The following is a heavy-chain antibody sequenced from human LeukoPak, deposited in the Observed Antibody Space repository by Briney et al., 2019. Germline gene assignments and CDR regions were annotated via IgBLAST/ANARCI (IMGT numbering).Heavy chain of an antibody. V-gene: IGHV4-34*01. D-gene: IGHD4-23*01. J-gene: IGHJ4*02. CDR3: ARGGNALDY. CDR1: GGPFSGYY. CDR2: INHSGST. Sequence: SETLSLTCAVYGGPFSGYYWSWIRQPPGKGLEWIGEINHSGSTNYNPSLRSRVTISLDTSKNQISLRLSSVTAADTAVYYCARGGNALDYWGQGTLVTVSS.